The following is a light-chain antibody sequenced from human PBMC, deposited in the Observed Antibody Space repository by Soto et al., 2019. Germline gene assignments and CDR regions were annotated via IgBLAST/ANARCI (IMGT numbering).Light chain of an antibody. Sequence: QSALTQPASVSGSPGQSITISCTGTNSDIGGYNFVSWYQQHPGKAPKLMIFDVSNRPSGVSLRFSGSKSGNTASLTISGLQAEDEADYYCSSYTTSTTLVFGPGTQLTVL. CDR3: SSYTTSTTLV. CDR1: NSDIGGYNF. V-gene: IGLV2-14*03. J-gene: IGLJ1*01. CDR2: DVS.